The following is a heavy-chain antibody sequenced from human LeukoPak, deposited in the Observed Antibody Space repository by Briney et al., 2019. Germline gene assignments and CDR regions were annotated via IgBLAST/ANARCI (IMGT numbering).Heavy chain of an antibody. Sequence: SETLSLTCTVSGYSISSGYYWSWIRQPAGKGLEWLGRIYISGSTNYNPSLKSRVTMSVDTSKNQFSLNLSSVTAADTAVYYCARIWRGAFDIWGQGTMVTVSS. V-gene: IGHV4-4*07. CDR3: ARIWRGAFDI. CDR2: IYISGST. CDR1: GYSISSGYY. D-gene: IGHD3-10*01. J-gene: IGHJ3*02.